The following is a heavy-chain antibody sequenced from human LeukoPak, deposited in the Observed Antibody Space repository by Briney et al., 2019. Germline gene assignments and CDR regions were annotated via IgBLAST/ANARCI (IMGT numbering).Heavy chain of an antibody. CDR3: AKEGRSLQTY. CDR1: GFMFSSNW. Sequence: GGSPRLSCAASGFMFSSNWMSWVRLAPGKGLEWVANIKEDGTETYYVDSVKGRFTISRDNAKNSLYLQMNSLRVEDTAVNYCAKEGRSLQTYWGQGTLVTVSS. J-gene: IGHJ4*02. CDR2: IKEDGTET. D-gene: IGHD5-24*01. V-gene: IGHV3-7*03.